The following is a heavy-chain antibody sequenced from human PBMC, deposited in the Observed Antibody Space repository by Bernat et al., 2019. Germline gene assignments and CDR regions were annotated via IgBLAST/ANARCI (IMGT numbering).Heavy chain of an antibody. CDR3: ARGLLGVDEDAFDI. V-gene: IGHV3-7*03. Sequence: EVQLVESGGGLVQPGGSLRLSCAASGSTFSSYWMSWVRQAPGKGLEWVANIKQDGSEKYYVDSVKGRFAISRDNPKNSLYLQMNSLGPEDTAVYYCARGLLGVDEDAFDIWGQGTMVTVSS. D-gene: IGHD3-3*01. CDR1: GSTFSSYW. CDR2: IKQDGSEK. J-gene: IGHJ3*02.